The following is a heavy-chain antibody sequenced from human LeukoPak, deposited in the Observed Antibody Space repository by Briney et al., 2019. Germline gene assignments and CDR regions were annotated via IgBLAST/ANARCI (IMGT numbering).Heavy chain of an antibody. V-gene: IGHV4-39*07. CDR1: GGSISSGGYY. CDR2: INHSGST. J-gene: IGHJ4*02. CDR3: ARGLPAYYYDSSGPCDY. D-gene: IGHD3-22*01. Sequence: SETLSLTCTVSGGSISSGGYYWSWIRQPPGKGLEWIGEINHSGSTNYNPSLKSRVTISVDTSKNQFSLKLSSVTAADTAVYYCARGLPAYYYDSSGPCDYWGQGTLVTVSS.